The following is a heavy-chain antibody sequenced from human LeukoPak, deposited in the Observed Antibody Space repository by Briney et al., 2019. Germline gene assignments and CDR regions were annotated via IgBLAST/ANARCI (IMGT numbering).Heavy chain of an antibody. D-gene: IGHD6-13*01. V-gene: IGHV3-9*01. J-gene: IGHJ3*02. Sequence: GGPLRLSCAASGFTFDDYAMHWVRQAPGKGLEWVSGISWNSGSIGYADSVKGRFTISRDSAKNSLYLQMNSLRAEDTALYYCAKPISRIAAAGAFDIWGQGTMVTVSS. CDR2: ISWNSGSI. CDR1: GFTFDDYA. CDR3: AKPISRIAAAGAFDI.